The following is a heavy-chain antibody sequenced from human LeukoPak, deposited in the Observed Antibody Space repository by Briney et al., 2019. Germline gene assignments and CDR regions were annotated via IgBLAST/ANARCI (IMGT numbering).Heavy chain of an antibody. CDR3: ARCSGNGYDYSWLDP. Sequence: SETLSLTCTVSGDSLSTYYWSWIRQPAGKGLEWIGRIYSSGSTNYNPSLKSRVTMSVDTSKIQFSLRLSSVTAADTAVYYCARCSGNGYDYSWLDPWGQGTLVTVSS. CDR1: GDSLSTYY. V-gene: IGHV4-4*07. D-gene: IGHD5-12*01. CDR2: IYSSGST. J-gene: IGHJ5*02.